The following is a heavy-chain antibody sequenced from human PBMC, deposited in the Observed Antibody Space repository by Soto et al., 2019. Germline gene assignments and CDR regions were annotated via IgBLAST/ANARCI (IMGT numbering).Heavy chain of an antibody. CDR3: AKLFIAAAGSRGY. D-gene: IGHD6-13*01. Sequence: SLRVSCAASGFTFSSYAMNWVRQAPGKGLEWVSTISGSGGSTYYADSVKGRFTISRDNSKNTLYLQMNSLRAEDTAVYYCAKLFIAAAGSRGYWGQGTLVTVSS. J-gene: IGHJ4*02. V-gene: IGHV3-23*01. CDR1: GFTFSSYA. CDR2: ISGSGGST.